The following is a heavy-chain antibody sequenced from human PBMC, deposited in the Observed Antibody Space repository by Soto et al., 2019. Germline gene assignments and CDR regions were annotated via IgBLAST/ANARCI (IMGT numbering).Heavy chain of an antibody. J-gene: IGHJ3*02. CDR2: IYPGDSDT. D-gene: IGHD2-2*01. CDR1: GYSFTSYW. Sequence: GESLKISCKGSGYSFTSYWIGWVRQMPGKGLEWMGIIYPGDSDTRYSPSFQGQVTISADKSISTAYLQWSSLKASDTAMYYCARPVDKYGSSTSCYLYIWGQGTMVTVS. V-gene: IGHV5-51*01. CDR3: ARPVDKYGSSTSCYLYI.